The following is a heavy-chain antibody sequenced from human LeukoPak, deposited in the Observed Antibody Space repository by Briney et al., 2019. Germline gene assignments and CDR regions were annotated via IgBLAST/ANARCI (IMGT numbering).Heavy chain of an antibody. CDR1: GFTVRSNY. V-gene: IGHV3-66*01. CDR3: ARDIRDDYGDYVPADY. CDR2: IYSGGST. Sequence: HPGGSLRLSCAASGFTVRSNYMSWVRQGPGKGLKWVSVIYSGGSTYYADSVKGRFTISRDNSKNTLYLQMNSLRAEDTAVYYCARDIRDDYGDYVPADYWGQGTLVTVSS. D-gene: IGHD4-17*01. J-gene: IGHJ4*02.